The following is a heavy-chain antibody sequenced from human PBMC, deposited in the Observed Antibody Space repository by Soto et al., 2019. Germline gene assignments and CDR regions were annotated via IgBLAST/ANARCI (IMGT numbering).Heavy chain of an antibody. V-gene: IGHV3-21*01. Sequence: GGSLRLSCAASGFTFSGSAMHWVRQAPGKGLEWVSSISSSSSYIYYADSVKGRFTISRDNAKNSLYLQMNSLRAEDTAVYYCARDYGDYWYYFDYWGQGTLVTVSS. CDR3: ARDYGDYWYYFDY. CDR1: GFTFSGSA. J-gene: IGHJ4*02. D-gene: IGHD4-17*01. CDR2: ISSSSSYI.